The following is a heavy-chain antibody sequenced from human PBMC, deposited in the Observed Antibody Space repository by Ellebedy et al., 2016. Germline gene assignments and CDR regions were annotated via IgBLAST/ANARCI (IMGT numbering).Heavy chain of an antibody. J-gene: IGHJ5*02. CDR2: ITGSGAGT. D-gene: IGHD2-8*02. CDR1: GFTFTTYA. V-gene: IGHV3-23*01. Sequence: GGSLRLSXAVSGFTFTTYAMTWVRQAPGKGLEWVSSITGSGAGTYYADSVKGRFTISRDNSKNTLYLQMSSLRAEDTAIYYCARDGGFCNGGACYASWGQGTLVTVSS. CDR3: ARDGGFCNGGACYAS.